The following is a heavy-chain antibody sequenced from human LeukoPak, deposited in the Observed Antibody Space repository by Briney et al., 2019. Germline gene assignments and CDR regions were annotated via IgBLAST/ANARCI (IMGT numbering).Heavy chain of an antibody. CDR2: IFSGGST. CDR3: ARGPSRAFDY. CDR1: GFTFSSNG. J-gene: IGHJ4*02. Sequence: GGSLRLSCAASGFTFSSNGMNWVRQAPGKGLEWVSVIFSGGSTYYADSVKGRFTISRDNSKNTLYLQMNSLRAEDTAVYYCARGPSRAFDYWGQGTLVTVSS. V-gene: IGHV3-66*01. D-gene: IGHD3-10*01.